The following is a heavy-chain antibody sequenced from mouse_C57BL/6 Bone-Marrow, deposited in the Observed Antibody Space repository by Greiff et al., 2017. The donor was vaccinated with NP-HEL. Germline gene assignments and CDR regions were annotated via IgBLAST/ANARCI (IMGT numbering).Heavy chain of an antibody. J-gene: IGHJ2*01. CDR3: ARGYDYAFDY. Sequence: EVKLEESGGGLVQPGGSLKLSCAASGFTFSDYGMAWVRQAPRKGPEWVAFISNLAYSIYYADTVTGRFTISRENAKNTLYLEMSSLRSEDTAMYYCARGYDYAFDYWGQGTTLTVSS. V-gene: IGHV5-15*04. CDR2: ISNLAYSI. CDR1: GFTFSDYG. D-gene: IGHD2-4*01.